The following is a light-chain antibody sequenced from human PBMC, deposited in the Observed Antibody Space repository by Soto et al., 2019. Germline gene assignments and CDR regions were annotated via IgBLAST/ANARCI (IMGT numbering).Light chain of an antibody. Sequence: QSVLTQPPSASGSPGPSVTISCTGTSSDIGAYIYVSWYQQHPGKAPKLMISEVSRRPSGVPERFSGSKSGNTASLTVSGLQADDDAHYYCSSYAGSNNFVFGTGTKVTVL. CDR2: EVS. J-gene: IGLJ1*01. V-gene: IGLV2-8*01. CDR3: SSYAGSNNFV. CDR1: SSDIGAYIY.